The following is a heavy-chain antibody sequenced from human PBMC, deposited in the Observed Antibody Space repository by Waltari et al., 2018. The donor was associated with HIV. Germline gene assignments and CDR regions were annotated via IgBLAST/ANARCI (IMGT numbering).Heavy chain of an antibody. CDR2: ISSSNSYI. CDR1: GFTFSSYR. D-gene: IGHD1-1*01. V-gene: IGHV3-21*01. Sequence: EVQLVESGGGLVKPGGSLRPSCAASGFTFSSYRMNWVRPSQGKGLEWVSSISSSNSYIYYADSVKGRFTISRDNAKNSLYLQMNSLRAEDTAVYYCARVSSALLEPRGNHYGMDVWGQGTTVTVSS. J-gene: IGHJ6*02. CDR3: ARVSSALLEPRGNHYGMDV.